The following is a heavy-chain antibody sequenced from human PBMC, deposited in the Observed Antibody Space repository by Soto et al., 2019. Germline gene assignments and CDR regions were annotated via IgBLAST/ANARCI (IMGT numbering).Heavy chain of an antibody. V-gene: IGHV1-46*01. Sequence: RASVKVSCKASGYTFTSYYMHWVRQAPGQGLEWMGIINPSGGSTSYAQKFQGRVTMTRDTSTSTVYMELSSLRSEDTAVYYCARDLSRITMVRGVIYGMDVWGQGTTVTVSS. D-gene: IGHD3-10*01. CDR3: ARDLSRITMVRGVIYGMDV. CDR1: GYTFTSYY. CDR2: INPSGGST. J-gene: IGHJ6*02.